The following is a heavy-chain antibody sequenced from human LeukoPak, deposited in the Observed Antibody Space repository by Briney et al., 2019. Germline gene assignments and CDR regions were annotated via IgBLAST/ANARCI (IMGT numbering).Heavy chain of an antibody. CDR1: RFAFSEYY. D-gene: IGHD1-26*01. Sequence: GGSLRLSCAASRFAFSEYYMMWIRQATGKGVEWLSYISGSGSFTNFADSVKGRFSLSRDNANDSMYLQMNSLRVEDTAIYYCARDVTWRSGSLDSWGQGTMVTVSS. CDR2: ISGSGSFT. J-gene: IGHJ4*02. CDR3: ARDVTWRSGSLDS. V-gene: IGHV3-11*05.